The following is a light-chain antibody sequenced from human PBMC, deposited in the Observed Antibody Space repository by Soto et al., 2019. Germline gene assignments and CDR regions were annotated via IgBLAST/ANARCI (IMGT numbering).Light chain of an antibody. CDR3: QHYNSYSEA. J-gene: IGKJ1*01. V-gene: IGKV2-28*01. CDR2: LGS. CDR1: RSLLHSNGYNY. Sequence: DIVMTQSPLSLPVTPGEPASISCRSSRSLLHSNGYNYLDWYLQKQGQSPQILIYLGSNRDSGVPDRFRGSGSGTEFTLTISRLQPDDFATYYCQHYNSYSEAFGQGTKVDIK.